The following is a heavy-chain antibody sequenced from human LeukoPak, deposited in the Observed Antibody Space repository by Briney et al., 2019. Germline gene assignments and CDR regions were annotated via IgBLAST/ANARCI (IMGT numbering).Heavy chain of an antibody. J-gene: IGHJ4*02. V-gene: IGHV4-4*07. D-gene: IGHD3-22*01. CDR1: GGSISSFY. CDR2: IYTSGST. CDR3: ARKRGYYYDSFQPYDY. Sequence: SETLSLTCTVSGGSISSFYWSWIRQPAGKGLEWIGRIYTSGSTNYNPSLKSRVTMSVDTSKNQFSLKLSSVTAADTAVYYCARKRGYYYDSFQPYDYWGQGTLVTVSS.